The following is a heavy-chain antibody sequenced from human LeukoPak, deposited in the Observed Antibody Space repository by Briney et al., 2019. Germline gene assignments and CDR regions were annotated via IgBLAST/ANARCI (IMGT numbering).Heavy chain of an antibody. CDR2: INHSGST. V-gene: IGHV4-34*01. CDR1: GGSFSGYY. D-gene: IGHD6-13*01. CDR3: ARGGYSSSWYRSAEYFQH. Sequence: SETLSLTCAVYGGSFSGYYWSWIRQPPGKGLEWIGEINHSGSTNYNPSLKSRVTISVDTSKNQFSLKLSSVTAADTAVYHCARGGYSSSWYRSAEYFQHWGQGTLVTVSS. J-gene: IGHJ1*01.